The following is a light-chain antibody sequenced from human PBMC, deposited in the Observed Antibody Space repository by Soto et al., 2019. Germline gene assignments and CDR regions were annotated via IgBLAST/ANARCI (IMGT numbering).Light chain of an antibody. Sequence: ESVLTQSPGTLSLSPGERATLSCRASQSVISYLAWYQQKPGQAPRLLFYGASSRATGIPDRFSGSGSGTDFTLTISRLEPEDVAVYYCRQYGSTPLTFGGGTKVDIK. CDR2: GAS. CDR3: RQYGSTPLT. CDR1: QSVISY. V-gene: IGKV3-20*01. J-gene: IGKJ4*01.